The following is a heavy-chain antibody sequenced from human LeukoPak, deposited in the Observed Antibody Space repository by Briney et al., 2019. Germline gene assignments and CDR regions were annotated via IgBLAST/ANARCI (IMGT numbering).Heavy chain of an antibody. CDR1: SGSFSGYY. CDR2: IKQDGSEK. V-gene: IGHV3-7*01. J-gene: IGHJ4*02. Sequence: ETLSLTCSVYSGSFSGYYWSWIRQPPGKGLEWVANIKQDGSEKYYVDSVKGRFTISRDNAKNSVYLQMNSLRAEDTAVYYCARDKVVGATYLDYWGQGTLVTASS. D-gene: IGHD2-15*01. CDR3: ARDKVVGATYLDY.